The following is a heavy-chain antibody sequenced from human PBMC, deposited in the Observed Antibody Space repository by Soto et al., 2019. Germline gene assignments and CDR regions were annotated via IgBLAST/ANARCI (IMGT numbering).Heavy chain of an antibody. Sequence: EVQLVESGGGLVQPGRSLRLSCAASGFTFDDYAMHWVRQAPGKGLEWVSGISGSGGSTYYADSVKGRFTISRDNSKNPLYLQMNSLRAEDTAVYYCAKENVRGGYSGYDLGIYYFDYWGQGTLVTVSS. CDR2: ISGSGGST. CDR1: GFTFDDYA. D-gene: IGHD5-12*01. CDR3: AKENVRGGYSGYDLGIYYFDY. V-gene: IGHV3-23*04. J-gene: IGHJ4*02.